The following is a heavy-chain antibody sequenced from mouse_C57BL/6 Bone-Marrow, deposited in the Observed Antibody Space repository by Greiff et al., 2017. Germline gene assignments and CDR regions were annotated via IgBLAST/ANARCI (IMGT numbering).Heavy chain of an antibody. V-gene: IGHV1-5*01. Sequence: EVQLQQSGTVLARPGASVKMSCKTSGYTFTSYWMHWVKQRPGQGLEWIGAIYPGNSDTSYNQKFKGKAKLTAVTSASTAYMELSSLTNEDSAVDYCTNSGWFAYWGQGALVTVSA. CDR1: GYTFTSYW. CDR2: IYPGNSDT. CDR3: TNSGWFAY. D-gene: IGHD3-2*02. J-gene: IGHJ3*01.